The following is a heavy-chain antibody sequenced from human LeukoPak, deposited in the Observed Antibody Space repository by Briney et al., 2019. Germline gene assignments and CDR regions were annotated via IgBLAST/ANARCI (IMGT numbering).Heavy chain of an antibody. D-gene: IGHD3-10*01. CDR2: MQSDGINK. CDR3: ASGSGSYRTPYYYMDV. J-gene: IGHJ6*03. Sequence: GGSLRLSCAASGFTSRDYGMYWVRQAPGKGLEWVAYMQSDGINKHYTDSVKGRFTISRDNSKNTLYLQMNSLRAEDTAVYYCASGSGSYRTPYYYMDVWGTGTTVTVSS. V-gene: IGHV3-30*02. CDR1: GFTSRDYG.